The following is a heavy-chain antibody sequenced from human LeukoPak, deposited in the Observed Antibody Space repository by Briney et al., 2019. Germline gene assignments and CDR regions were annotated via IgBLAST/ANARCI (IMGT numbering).Heavy chain of an antibody. J-gene: IGHJ4*02. Sequence: SVKVSCRASGYTFTGYYMHWVRQAPGQGLEWMGRIIPILGIANYAQKFQGRVTITADKSTSTAYMELSSLRSEDTAVYYCARKATFGAGDYWGQGTLVTVSS. D-gene: IGHD3-3*01. CDR1: GYTFTGYY. CDR2: IIPILGIA. V-gene: IGHV1-69*02. CDR3: ARKATFGAGDY.